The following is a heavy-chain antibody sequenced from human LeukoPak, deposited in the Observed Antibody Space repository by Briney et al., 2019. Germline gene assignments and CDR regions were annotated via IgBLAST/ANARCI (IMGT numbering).Heavy chain of an antibody. Sequence: GGSLRLSCAASGFTFSSYAMSWVRQAPGKGLEWVSAISGSGGSTYYADSVKGRLTISRDNSKNTLYLQMNSLRAEDTAVYYCAKDSNYDFWSGYSYYFDYWGQGTLVTVSS. CDR2: ISGSGGST. D-gene: IGHD3-3*01. J-gene: IGHJ4*02. CDR3: AKDSNYDFWSGYSYYFDY. CDR1: GFTFSSYA. V-gene: IGHV3-23*01.